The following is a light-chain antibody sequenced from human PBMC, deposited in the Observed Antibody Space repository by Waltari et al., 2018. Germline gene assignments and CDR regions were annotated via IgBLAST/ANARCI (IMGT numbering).Light chain of an antibody. J-gene: IGKJ1*01. CDR2: DAS. Sequence: EVVLTQSPATLSLSPGERATLSCRASQSVSVYLAWYQQKPGKAPRLLIYDASDRATGVPARFSRSGSGTDFTLTISSLEPEDFAVYYCQQRTDRPPVTFGQGTRVEMK. CDR3: QQRTDRPPVT. CDR1: QSVSVY. V-gene: IGKV3-11*01.